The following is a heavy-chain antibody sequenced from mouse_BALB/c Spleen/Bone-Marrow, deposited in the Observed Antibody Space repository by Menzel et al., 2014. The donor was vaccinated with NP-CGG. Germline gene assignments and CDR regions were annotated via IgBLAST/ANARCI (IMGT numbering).Heavy chain of an antibody. V-gene: IGHV4-1*02. CDR2: INPDSSTI. J-gene: IGHJ2*01. CDR3: ARPFYRYLYFDY. CDR1: GFDFRRYW. Sequence: EVNVEESGGGLVQPGRSLEPSCAASGFDFRRYWMNWVRQAPGKGLEWIGEINPDSSTINYTPSLKDKFIISRDNAKNTLYLQMSKVRSEDTALYYCARPFYRYLYFDYWGQGTTLTVSS. D-gene: IGHD2-14*01.